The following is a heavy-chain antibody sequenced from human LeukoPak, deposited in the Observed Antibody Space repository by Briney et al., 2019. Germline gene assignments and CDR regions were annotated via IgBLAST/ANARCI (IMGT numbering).Heavy chain of an antibody. D-gene: IGHD6-19*01. V-gene: IGHV1-2*02. J-gene: IGHJ4*02. CDR2: INPNSGGT. Sequence: ASVKVSCKASGYTFTGYYMHWVRQAPGQGLEWMGWINPNSGGTNYAQKFQGRVTMTRDTSISTAYMELSRLRSDDTAVYYCARSKLPGIAVPYDYWGQGTLVTVSS. CDR1: GYTFTGYY. CDR3: ARSKLPGIAVPYDY.